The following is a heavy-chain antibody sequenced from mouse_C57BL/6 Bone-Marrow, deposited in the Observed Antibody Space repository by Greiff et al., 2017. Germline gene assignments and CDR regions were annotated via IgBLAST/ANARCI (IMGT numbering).Heavy chain of an antibody. CDR1: GYTFTDYN. CDR2: INPNNGGT. V-gene: IGHV1-22*01. Sequence: EVQLQQSGPELVKPGASVKMSCKASGYTFTDYNMHWVKQSHGKSLEWIGYINPNNGGTSYNQKFKGKATLTVNKSSSTAYMELRSLTSEDSAVYYCARTRGTTVVEEAWFAYWGQGTLVTVSA. J-gene: IGHJ3*01. CDR3: ARTRGTTVVEEAWFAY. D-gene: IGHD1-1*01.